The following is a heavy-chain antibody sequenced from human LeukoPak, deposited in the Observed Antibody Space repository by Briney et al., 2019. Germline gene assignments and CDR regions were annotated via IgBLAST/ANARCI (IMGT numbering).Heavy chain of an antibody. V-gene: IGHV1-69*04. CDR3: ARAPFHYYYYMDV. J-gene: IGHJ6*03. CDR2: IIPILGIA. Sequence: ASVKVSCKASGGTFSSYAISWVRQAPGQGLEWMGRIIPILGIANYAQKFQGRVTITTDESTSTAYMELSSLRSEDTAVYYCARAPFHYYYYMDVWGKGTTVTVSS. D-gene: IGHD2/OR15-2a*01. CDR1: GGTFSSYA.